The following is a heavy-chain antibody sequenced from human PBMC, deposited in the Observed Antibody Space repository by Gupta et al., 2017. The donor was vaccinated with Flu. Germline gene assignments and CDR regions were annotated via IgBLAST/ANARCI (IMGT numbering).Heavy chain of an antibody. Sequence: EVQLVESGGGLVQPGGSLRLSCAASGFILSSYEMNWVRQAPGKGLEWISYISGGGGTIYYADSVKGRFTISRDNAKKSLSLQMHGLRAEDTAVYYCARDLRGSADYWGQGTLVTVSS. D-gene: IGHD1-26*01. CDR2: ISGGGGTI. J-gene: IGHJ4*02. CDR1: GFILSSYE. CDR3: ARDLRGSADY. V-gene: IGHV3-48*03.